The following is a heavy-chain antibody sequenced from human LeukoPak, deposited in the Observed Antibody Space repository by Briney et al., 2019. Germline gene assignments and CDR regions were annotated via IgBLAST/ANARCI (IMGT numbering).Heavy chain of an antibody. D-gene: IGHD1-20*01. CDR2: IYYSGST. J-gene: IGHJ3*02. CDR1: GGSISSYY. CDR3: ARHSLYNWNDADAFDI. V-gene: IGHV4-59*08. Sequence: PSETLSLTCTVSGGSISSYYWSWIRQPPGKGLEWIGYIYYSGSTYYNPSLKSRVTISVDTSKNQFSLKLSSVTAADTAVYYCARHSLYNWNDADAFDIWGQGTMVTVSS.